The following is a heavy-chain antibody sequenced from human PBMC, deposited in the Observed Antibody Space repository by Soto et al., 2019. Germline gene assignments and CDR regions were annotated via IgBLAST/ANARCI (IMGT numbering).Heavy chain of an antibody. CDR2: INPSGGST. Sequence: AASVKVSCKASRSTFTNFYIHWLRQATRQGLEWMGIINPSGGSTTYPQKFQGRVTMTRDTSTSTVHMELITLRSEDTAVYYCARSQVRRPLDVWGPRTTVTVSS. CDR3: ARSQVRRPLDV. V-gene: IGHV1-46*01. CDR1: RSTFTNFY. J-gene: IGHJ6*02.